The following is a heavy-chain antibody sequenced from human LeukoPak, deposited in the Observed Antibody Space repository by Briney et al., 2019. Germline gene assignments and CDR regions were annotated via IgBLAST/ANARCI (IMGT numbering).Heavy chain of an antibody. CDR2: IWYDGSNK. Sequence: PGGSLRLSCAASGFTFSSYGMHWVRQAPGKGLEWVAVIWYDGSNKYYADSVKGRFTISRDNSKNTLYLQMNSLRAEDTAVYYCARDMGTSYVDYWAREPWSPSPQ. CDR1: GFTFSSYG. J-gene: IGHJ4*02. V-gene: IGHV3-33*01. CDR3: ARDMGTSYVDY. D-gene: IGHD2-2*01.